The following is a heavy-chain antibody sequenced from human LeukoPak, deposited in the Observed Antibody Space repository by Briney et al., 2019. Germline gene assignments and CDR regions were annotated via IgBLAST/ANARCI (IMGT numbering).Heavy chain of an antibody. CDR1: GFTFSSYS. Sequence: GGPLRLSCAASGFTFSSYSMNWVRQAPGKVLECVSSISSSRSYIYYAYSVKRRFTISRDNDKNSLYLQMNSLRGKDTAVFYCARDPSYYDILTGYYTGGDWGQGTLVTVSS. V-gene: IGHV3-21*01. CDR2: ISSSRSYI. CDR3: ARDPSYYDILTGYYTGGD. D-gene: IGHD3-9*01. J-gene: IGHJ4*02.